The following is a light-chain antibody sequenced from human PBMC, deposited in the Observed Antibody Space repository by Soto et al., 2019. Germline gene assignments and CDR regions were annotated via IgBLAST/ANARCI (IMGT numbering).Light chain of an antibody. Sequence: EIVLTQSPGTLSLSPGERVTLSCRASQSVSGHLAWYQQKPGQAPRLIISGASTRATGIPARFSGSGSGTDFTLTISRLEPEDCAVYYCQQYGSSPRFGQGTKVDIK. CDR2: GAS. J-gene: IGKJ1*01. CDR1: QSVSGH. V-gene: IGKV3-20*01. CDR3: QQYGSSPR.